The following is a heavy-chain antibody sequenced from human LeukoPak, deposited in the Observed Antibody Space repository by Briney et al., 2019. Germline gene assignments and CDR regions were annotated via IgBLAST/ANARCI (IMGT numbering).Heavy chain of an antibody. D-gene: IGHD6-13*01. J-gene: IGHJ4*02. CDR2: IYYSGST. Sequence: SETLSLTCTVSGGSISSYYWSWIRQPPGKGLEWIGYIYYSGSTNYNPSLKSRVTMTTDTSTSTACMELRSLRSDDTAVLYCAGGIASTGRYYFDYWGQGTLVTVSS. V-gene: IGHV4-59*03. CDR1: GGSISSYY. CDR3: AGGIASTGRYYFDY.